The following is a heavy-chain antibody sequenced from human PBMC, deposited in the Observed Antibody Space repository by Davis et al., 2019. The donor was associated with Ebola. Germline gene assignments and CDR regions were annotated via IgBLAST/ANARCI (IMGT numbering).Heavy chain of an antibody. CDR1: GGSISSSNW. D-gene: IGHD1-26*01. CDR3: ARTPQYTSYGSYFDY. V-gene: IGHV4-4*02. CDR2: IYHSGST. Sequence: SETLSLTCAVSGGSISSSNWWSWVRQPPGKGLEWIGEIYHSGSTNYNPSLKSRVSISVDTSKNQFSLNVNSVTAADTAMYYCARTPQYTSYGSYFDYWGQGALVTVSS. J-gene: IGHJ4*02.